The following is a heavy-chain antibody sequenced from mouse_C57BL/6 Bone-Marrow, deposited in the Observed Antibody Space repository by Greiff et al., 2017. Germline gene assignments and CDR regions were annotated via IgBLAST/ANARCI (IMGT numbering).Heavy chain of an antibody. Sequence: QVQLQQPGPELVKPGASVKLSCKASGYTFTSYWMHWVKQRPGQGLEWIGNINPSNGGTNYNQKFKSKATLTVDKSSSTAYMQLSSLTSEDSAVYYGARGLDGAKYVDVWGTGTPVTVSS. V-gene: IGHV1-53*01. CDR2: INPSNGGT. CDR1: GYTFTSYW. CDR3: ARGLDGAKYVDV. J-gene: IGHJ1*03.